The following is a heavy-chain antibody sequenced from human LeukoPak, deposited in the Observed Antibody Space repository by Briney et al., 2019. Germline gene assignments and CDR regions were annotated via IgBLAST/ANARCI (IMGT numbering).Heavy chain of an antibody. CDR2: ISSSGSTI. CDR1: GFIFSGSW. Sequence: HPGGSLRLSCAASGFIFSGSWMAWVRQAPGKGLEWVSYISSSGSTIYYADSVKGRFTISRDNAKNSLYLQMNSLRAEDTAVYYCAELGITMIGGVWGKGTTVTISS. V-gene: IGHV3-48*03. D-gene: IGHD3-10*02. J-gene: IGHJ6*04. CDR3: AELGITMIGGV.